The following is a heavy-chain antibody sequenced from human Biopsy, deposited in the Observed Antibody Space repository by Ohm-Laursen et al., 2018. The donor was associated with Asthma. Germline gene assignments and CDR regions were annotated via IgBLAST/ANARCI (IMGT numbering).Heavy chain of an antibody. CDR3: ARGDSSGWSHYYFDY. CDR1: GFAFDSYA. J-gene: IGHJ4*02. D-gene: IGHD6-19*01. V-gene: IGHV3-30*14. Sequence: SLRLSCAASGFAFDSYAMYWVRQSPGKGPEWVALISHDGRESGYVDSVRGRFTISRDLYKNTLYLQMDSLRAEDTAVYYCARGDSSGWSHYYFDYWGQGTLVTVSS. CDR2: ISHDGRES.